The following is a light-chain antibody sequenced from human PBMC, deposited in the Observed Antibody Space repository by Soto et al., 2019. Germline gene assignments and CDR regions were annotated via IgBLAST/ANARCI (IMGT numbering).Light chain of an antibody. CDR1: QSVSTW. V-gene: IGKV1-5*03. CDR2: KAS. Sequence: DIQMTQSPAALSASIGGGCTITCRASQSVSTWLAWYQRKPGKAPKLLIYKASTLKSGVPSRFSGSGSGTEFTLTISSLQPDDFATYYCQHYNSYSEAFGQGTKVDIK. CDR3: QHYNSYSEA. J-gene: IGKJ1*01.